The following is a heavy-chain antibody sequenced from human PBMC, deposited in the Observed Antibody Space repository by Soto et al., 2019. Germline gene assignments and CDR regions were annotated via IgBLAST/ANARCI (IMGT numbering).Heavy chain of an antibody. J-gene: IGHJ5*02. CDR2: ISGSGAER. CDR1: RFTFKNYP. D-gene: IGHD3-10*01. CDR3: AKGSLIFGEGVYDWFDT. V-gene: IGHV3-23*01. Sequence: EVQLLESGGGLGQPGGSLRLSCATSRFTFKNYPLAWVRQSAGKGLQWVSSISGSGAERSYADSVKGRFTISRDDSQNTMYLQMSSLRVDDTAIYYCAKGSLIFGEGVYDWFDTWGQGTLVVVSS.